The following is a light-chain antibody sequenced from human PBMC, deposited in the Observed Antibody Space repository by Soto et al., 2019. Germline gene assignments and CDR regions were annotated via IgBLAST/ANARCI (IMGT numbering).Light chain of an antibody. CDR1: QGISSF. V-gene: IGKV3-11*01. CDR3: QQSSNWPCT. Sequence: EIVLTQSPATLSLSPGERATLSCRASQGISSFLAWYQQKPGQAPRLLIYDASTRATGIPARFSGSGSGTEFILAISSLEPEDFAFYCCQQSSNWPCTFGQGTQVEIK. CDR2: DAS. J-gene: IGKJ1*01.